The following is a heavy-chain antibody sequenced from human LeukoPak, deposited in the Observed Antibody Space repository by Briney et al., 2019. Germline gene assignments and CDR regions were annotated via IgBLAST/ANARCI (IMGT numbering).Heavy chain of an antibody. V-gene: IGHV3-21*01. D-gene: IGHD3-22*01. Sequence: GGSLRLSCAASGFTFSGYNMNWVRQAPGKGLEWVSFISSSGSFMYYADSLKGRFTVSRGNAKNSLFLQMNSLRAEDTAVYYCARNYYDNTGYYRDAFDVWGQGTMVTVSS. CDR3: ARNYYDNTGYYRDAFDV. CDR1: GFTFSGYN. J-gene: IGHJ3*01. CDR2: ISSSGSFM.